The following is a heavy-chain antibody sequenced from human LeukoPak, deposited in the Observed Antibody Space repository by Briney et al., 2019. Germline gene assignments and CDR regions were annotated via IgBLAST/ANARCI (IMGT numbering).Heavy chain of an antibody. CDR3: AIFPVGIAAAGTLY. CDR2: INHSGST. Sequence: SETLSLTCAVYGGSFSSYYWSWIRQPPGKGLEWIGEINHSGSTNYNPSPKSRVTISVDTSQNQFSLQLSSVTAADTAVYYCAIFPVGIAAAGTLYWGQGTLVTVSS. V-gene: IGHV4-34*01. J-gene: IGHJ4*02. D-gene: IGHD6-13*01. CDR1: GGSFSSYY.